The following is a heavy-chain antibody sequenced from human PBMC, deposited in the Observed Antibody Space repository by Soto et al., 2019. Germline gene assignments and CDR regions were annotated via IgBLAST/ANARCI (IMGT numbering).Heavy chain of an antibody. Sequence: PSETLSLTCTVSGGSISSYDWSWIRQPPGKGLEWIGYIYYSGSTNYNPSLKSRVTISVDTSKNQFSLKLSSVTAADTAVYYCASWTTVTKDRFDPFDIWGQGEMVT. V-gene: IGHV4-59*01. D-gene: IGHD4-17*01. J-gene: IGHJ3*02. CDR3: ASWTTVTKDRFDPFDI. CDR2: IYYSGST. CDR1: GGSISSYD.